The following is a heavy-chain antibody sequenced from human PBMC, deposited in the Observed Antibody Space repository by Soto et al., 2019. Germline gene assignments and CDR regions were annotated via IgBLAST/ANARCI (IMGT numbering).Heavy chain of an antibody. D-gene: IGHD2-2*01. J-gene: IGHJ4*02. CDR2: INHSGST. V-gene: IGHV4-34*01. CDR3: ARGRPRYCSSTSCRHDFDY. CDR1: GGSFSGYY. Sequence: SETLSLTCAVYGGSFSGYYRSWIRQPPGKGLEWIGEINHSGSTNYNPSLKSRVTISVDTSKNQFSLKLSSVTAADTAVYYCARGRPRYCSSTSCRHDFDYWGQGTLVTVSS.